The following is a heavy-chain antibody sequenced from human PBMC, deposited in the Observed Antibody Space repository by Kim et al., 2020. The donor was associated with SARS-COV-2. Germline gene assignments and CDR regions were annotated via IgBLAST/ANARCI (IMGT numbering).Heavy chain of an antibody. CDR3: ARDEYYYDSSGSYYGMDV. CDR2: ISRSSNTI. Sequence: GGSLRLSCAASGFTFSSYNMNWVRQAPGKGLEWVSYISRSSNTIYYADSVKGRFTISRDNAKNSLYLQMNSLRDEDTAVYYCARDEYYYDSSGSYYGMDVWGQGTTVTVS. CDR1: GFTFSSYN. V-gene: IGHV3-48*02. D-gene: IGHD3-22*01. J-gene: IGHJ6*02.